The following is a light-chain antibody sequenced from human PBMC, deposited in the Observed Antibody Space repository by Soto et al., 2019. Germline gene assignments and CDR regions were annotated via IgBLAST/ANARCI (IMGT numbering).Light chain of an antibody. CDR3: KSYDSSLGGHYV. V-gene: IGLV1-40*01. CDR2: GNS. J-gene: IGLJ1*01. CDR1: SSNIGAGYD. Sequence: QSVLTQPPSVSGAPGQRVTISCTGSSSNIGAGYDVHWYQQLPGTAPKLLIYGNSNRPSGVPDRFSGSKSGTSASLAITGLQAEDEADYSCKSYDSSLGGHYVFGTGTKVTVL.